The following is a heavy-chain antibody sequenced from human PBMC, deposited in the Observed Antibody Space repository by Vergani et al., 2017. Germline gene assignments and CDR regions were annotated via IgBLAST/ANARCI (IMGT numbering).Heavy chain of an antibody. J-gene: IGHJ4*02. Sequence: QVQLVESGGGVVQPGRSLRLSCAASGFTFSSYAMHWVRQAPGKGLEWVAVISYDGSNKYYAESVKGRFTISRDNSKNTLYLQMNSLRAEDTAVYYCARISGGGSGSYYHPYYFDYWGQGTLVTVSS. CDR1: GFTFSSYA. V-gene: IGHV3-30*01. D-gene: IGHD3-10*01. CDR2: ISYDGSNK. CDR3: ARISGGGSGSYYHPYYFDY.